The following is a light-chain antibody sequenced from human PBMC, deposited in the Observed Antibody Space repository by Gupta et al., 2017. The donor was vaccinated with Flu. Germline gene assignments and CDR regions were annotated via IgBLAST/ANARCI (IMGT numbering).Light chain of an antibody. CDR3: QQFGSIPFT. J-gene: IGKJ3*01. Sequence: ERATLSCRASRGVSSNFLAWYQQKPGQAPRLLMSEASYRATGVPDRFSGSGSGTDFTLTISRLEPGDVAVYYCQQFGSIPFTFGPGTKVDI. V-gene: IGKV3-20*01. CDR1: RGVSSNF. CDR2: EAS.